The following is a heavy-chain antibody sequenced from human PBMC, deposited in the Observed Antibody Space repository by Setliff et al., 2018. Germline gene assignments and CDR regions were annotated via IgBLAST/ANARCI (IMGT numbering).Heavy chain of an antibody. CDR2: ISYSGTP. CDR3: VRPGGTTVVARHFDY. CDR1: GDSFTSSRYY. Sequence: LSLTCSLSGDSFTSSRYYWGWIRQAPGSGLEWIGSISYSGTPYYNASVESRVTISIDTSRNQFSLQLRSVTVADTATYYCVRPGGTTVVARHFDYWGSGILVTVSS. V-gene: IGHV4-39*01. D-gene: IGHD2-15*01. J-gene: IGHJ4*01.